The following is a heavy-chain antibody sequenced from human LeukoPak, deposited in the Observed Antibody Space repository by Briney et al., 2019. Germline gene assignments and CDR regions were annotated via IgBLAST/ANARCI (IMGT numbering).Heavy chain of an antibody. J-gene: IGHJ4*02. D-gene: IGHD3-10*01. CDR3: AKWGSYYESNGYPDY. CDR1: GFTFSSYA. CDR2: ISATGGST. V-gene: IGHV3-23*01. Sequence: GGSLRLSCAASGFTFSSYAMTWVRQTPGKGLESVSSISATGGSTYYAASVKGRFAISRDNSKNTVYLQMNSVRAEDTAVYYCAKWGSYYESNGYPDYWGQGTRVTVSS.